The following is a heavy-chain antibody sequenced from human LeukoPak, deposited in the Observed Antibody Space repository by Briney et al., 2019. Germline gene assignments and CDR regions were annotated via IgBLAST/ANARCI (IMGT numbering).Heavy chain of an antibody. V-gene: IGHV5-51*01. Sequence: GEALKISYKGSGYSFTSYWIGWGRQIPGKGLEWMGIIYRGESDTRYSPSFQGQVTIPADKSISTAYLQWSSLKASDTAMYYCARYTYGFDYWGQGTLVTVSS. J-gene: IGHJ4*02. D-gene: IGHD5-18*01. CDR1: GYSFTSYW. CDR2: IYRGESDT. CDR3: ARYTYGFDY.